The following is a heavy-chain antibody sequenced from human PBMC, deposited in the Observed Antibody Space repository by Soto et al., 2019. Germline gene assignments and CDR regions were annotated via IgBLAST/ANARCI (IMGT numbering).Heavy chain of an antibody. CDR3: ARDYSMVVVVPGY. Sequence: GGSLRLSCAASGFSFSSYAMHWVRQAPGKGLEWVALISYDGSNEYYADSVKGRFTISRDNSKNTLYLQMNSLRAEDTAVYYCARDYSMVVVVPGYWGQGTLVTVSS. CDR1: GFSFSSYA. D-gene: IGHD3-22*01. J-gene: IGHJ4*02. CDR2: ISYDGSNE. V-gene: IGHV3-30*03.